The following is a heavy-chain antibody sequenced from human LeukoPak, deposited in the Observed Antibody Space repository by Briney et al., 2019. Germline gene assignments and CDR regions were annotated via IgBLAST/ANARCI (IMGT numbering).Heavy chain of an antibody. D-gene: IGHD5-24*01. CDR1: GGSISTCY. CDR2: IYNSGST. CDR3: ARVSMHELXEATIXPLFDY. V-gene: IGHV4-59*01. J-gene: IGHJ4*02. Sequence: SDTLSLTCTVSGGSISTCYWSWVRQPPGKGLEWMGYIYNSGSTNYNPSLKSRVTISVDTSKNQFSLKLSSVTTADTAVYYCARVSMHELXEATIXPLFDYWGQGXXXXXSS.